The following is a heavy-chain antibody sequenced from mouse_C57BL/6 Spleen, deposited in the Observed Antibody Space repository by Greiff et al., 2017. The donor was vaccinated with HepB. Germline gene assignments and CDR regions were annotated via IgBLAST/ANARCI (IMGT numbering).Heavy chain of an antibody. V-gene: IGHV7-3*01. CDR3: ARSYVYFDY. CDR2: IRNKANGYTT. J-gene: IGHJ2*01. Sequence: EVQWVESGGGLVQPGGSLSLSCAASGFTFTDYYMSWVRQPPGKALEWLGFIRNKANGYTTEYSASVKGRFTISRDNSQSILYLQMNALRAEDSATYYCARSYVYFDYWGQGTTLTVSS. CDR1: GFTFTDYY. D-gene: IGHD2-12*01.